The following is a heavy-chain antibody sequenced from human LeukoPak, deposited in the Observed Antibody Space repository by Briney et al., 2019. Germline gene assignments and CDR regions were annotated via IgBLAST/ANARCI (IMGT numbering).Heavy chain of an antibody. V-gene: IGHV3-21*01. Sequence: GGSLRLSCAASGFTFTSYSMYSMRQAPGKGLEWVSSISSSSSYIYYADSVKGRFTISRDNAKNSLYLQMNSLRAEDTAVYYCARGISVPATYYRGQGTLVTVSS. CDR3: ARGISVPATYY. CDR2: ISSSSSYI. J-gene: IGHJ4*02. CDR1: GFTFTSYS. D-gene: IGHD6-19*01.